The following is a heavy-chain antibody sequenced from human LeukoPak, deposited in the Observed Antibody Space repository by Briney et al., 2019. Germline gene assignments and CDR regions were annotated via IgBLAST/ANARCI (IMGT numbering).Heavy chain of an antibody. V-gene: IGHV3-21*01. CDR1: GFTLSSYA. J-gene: IGHJ6*02. Sequence: GGSLRLSCAASGFTLSSYAMSWVRQAPGKGLEWVSSISSSNSYIYYVDSVKGRFTISRDNAKNSLYLQMNSLRAEDTAVYYCARELVGLSSAGPHYYYYDMDVWGQGTTVTVSS. D-gene: IGHD3-16*01. CDR3: ARELVGLSSAGPHYYYYDMDV. CDR2: ISSSNSYI.